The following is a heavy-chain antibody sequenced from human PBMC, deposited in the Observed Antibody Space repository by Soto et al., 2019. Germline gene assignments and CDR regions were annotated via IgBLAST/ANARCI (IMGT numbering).Heavy chain of an antibody. V-gene: IGHV4-31*03. CDR2: IYYSGNT. CDR3: ASVVPRSTSGFPYYFDY. D-gene: IGHD3-22*01. Sequence: QVQLQESGPGLVKSSQTLSLTCTVSGGSISSGGYYWSWIRQLPGKGLEWIGYIYYSGNTYYNPSLKIRIALSVDTSKNQFSLKLSSVTAADTAVYYCASVVPRSTSGFPYYFDYWGQGTLVTVAS. J-gene: IGHJ4*02. CDR1: GGSISSGGYY.